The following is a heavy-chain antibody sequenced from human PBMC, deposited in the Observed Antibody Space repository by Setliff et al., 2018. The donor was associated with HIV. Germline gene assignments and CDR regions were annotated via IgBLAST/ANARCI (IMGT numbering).Heavy chain of an antibody. CDR3: ATYADRESNRFDP. V-gene: IGHV4-59*01. CDR2: IYYSGST. Sequence: PSETLSLTCTVSGGSISSYYWSWIRQPPGKGLEWLGYIYYSGSTNYNPSFKSRVTISLDTSKNQFSLRVNSVTAADTAMYYCATYADRESNRFDPWGQGILVTVSS. D-gene: IGHD3-10*01. J-gene: IGHJ5*02. CDR1: GGSISSYY.